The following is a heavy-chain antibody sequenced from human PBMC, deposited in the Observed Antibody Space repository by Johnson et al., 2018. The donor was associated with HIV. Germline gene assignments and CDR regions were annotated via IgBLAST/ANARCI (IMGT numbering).Heavy chain of an antibody. CDR3: ARDGRITGTKDAFDI. CDR2: ISYDGTKK. Sequence: QVQLVESGGGVVQPGRSLRLSCAASGFAFSRYALHWVRQAPGKGLEWVAVISYDGTKKYYAGSVKGRFTISRDNSKNTLYLQMNSLRAEDTAVYYCARDGRITGTKDAFDIWGQGTMVTVSS. CDR1: GFAFSRYA. J-gene: IGHJ3*02. V-gene: IGHV3-30*04. D-gene: IGHD1-7*01.